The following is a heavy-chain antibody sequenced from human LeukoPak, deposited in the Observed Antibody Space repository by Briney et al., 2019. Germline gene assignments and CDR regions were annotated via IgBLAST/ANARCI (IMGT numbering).Heavy chain of an antibody. CDR2: INHSGST. J-gene: IGHJ3*02. V-gene: IGHV4-34*01. D-gene: IGHD3-3*01. CDR1: GGSFSGYY. Sequence: SETLFLTCAVYGGSFSGYYWSWIRQPPGKGLEWIGEINHSGSTNYNPSLKSRVTISVDTSKNQFSLKLSSVTAADTAVYYCARPQNGFWSGQGAFDIWGQGTMVTVSS. CDR3: ARPQNGFWSGQGAFDI.